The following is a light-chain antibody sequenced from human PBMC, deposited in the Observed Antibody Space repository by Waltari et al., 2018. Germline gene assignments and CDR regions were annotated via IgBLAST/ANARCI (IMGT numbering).Light chain of an antibody. J-gene: IGLJ2*01. CDR2: EVS. CDR1: SSDVGGYNY. CDR3: SSYAGNNNVV. V-gene: IGLV2-8*01. Sequence: QSALTQPPSASGSPGQSVTISCTGTSSDVGGYNYVSWYQQHPGKAPKRMIYEVSKRPSGVPDRFSGSKSGNTASLTVSGLRAEDEADYYCSSYAGNNNVVFGGGTKLTVL.